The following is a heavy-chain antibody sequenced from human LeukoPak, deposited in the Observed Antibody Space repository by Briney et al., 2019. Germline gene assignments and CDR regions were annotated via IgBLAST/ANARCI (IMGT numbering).Heavy chain of an antibody. J-gene: IGHJ6*02. D-gene: IGHD6-25*01. Sequence: QPGASLRLSCAASRFTFSSYAMSWVRQAPGKGLEWVSAISGSGGSTYYADSVKGRFTISRDNSKNTLYLQMNSLRAADTAVYYCAKDRGIAARQYYGLDVWGQGTTVTVSS. CDR2: ISGSGGST. CDR3: AKDRGIAARQYYGLDV. CDR1: RFTFSSYA. V-gene: IGHV3-23*01.